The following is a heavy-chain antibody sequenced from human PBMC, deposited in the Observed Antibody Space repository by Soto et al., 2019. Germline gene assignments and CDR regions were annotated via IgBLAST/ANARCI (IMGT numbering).Heavy chain of an antibody. CDR1: GDSISTFY. CDR3: ARGRTVRNYADDSSDYFYFFDY. CDR2: VYYTGST. Sequence: KASETPSLTCTVSGDSISTFYWGWMRQSPGKELEWIGYVYYTGSTNYNPSLKSRVTISVDRSKNQFSLKLTSANAADTAVYYCARGRTVRNYADDSSDYFYFFDYWGQGTQVTVSS. V-gene: IGHV4-59*01. J-gene: IGHJ4*02. D-gene: IGHD3-22*01.